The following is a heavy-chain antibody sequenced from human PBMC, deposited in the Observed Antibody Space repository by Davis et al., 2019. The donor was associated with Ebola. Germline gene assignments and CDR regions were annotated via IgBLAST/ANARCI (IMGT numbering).Heavy chain of an antibody. D-gene: IGHD6-19*01. CDR2: ISAYNGNT. CDR3: ARGESSGWLNWFDP. Sequence: AASVKVSCKASGYTFTSYGISWVRQAPGQGLEWMGWISAYNGNTNYAQKVQGRVTMTTDTSTNTAYMELRSLRSDDTAVYYCARGESSGWLNWFDPWGQGTLVTVSS. V-gene: IGHV1-18*04. CDR1: GYTFTSYG. J-gene: IGHJ5*02.